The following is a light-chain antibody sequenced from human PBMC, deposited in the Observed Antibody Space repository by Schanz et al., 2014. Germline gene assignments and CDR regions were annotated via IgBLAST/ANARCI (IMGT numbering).Light chain of an antibody. V-gene: IGLV1-40*01. CDR1: SSNIGSGYN. Sequence: QSVLTQPPSVSGAPGQRVTISCTGSSSNIGSGYNIHWYQQVPGTAPKLLLYGNTNRPSGVPDRFSGSKSGTSASLVITGLQAEDEADYYCQSYDGSPVFGGGTKVTVL. CDR2: GNT. J-gene: IGLJ2*01. CDR3: QSYDGSPV.